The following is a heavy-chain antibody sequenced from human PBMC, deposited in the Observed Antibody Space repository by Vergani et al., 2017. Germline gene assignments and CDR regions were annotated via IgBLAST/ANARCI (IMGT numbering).Heavy chain of an antibody. V-gene: IGHV3-48*02. Sequence: EVQLVESGGGLVQPGRSLRLSCAASGFTFDDYAMHWVRQAPGKGLEWVSYISSSSSTIYYADSVKGRFTISRDNAKNSLYLQMNSLRDEDTAVYYCASLAAAGYYYYYGMDVWGQGTTVTVSS. J-gene: IGHJ6*02. CDR3: ASLAAAGYYYYYGMDV. CDR1: GFTFDDYA. CDR2: ISSSSSTI. D-gene: IGHD6-13*01.